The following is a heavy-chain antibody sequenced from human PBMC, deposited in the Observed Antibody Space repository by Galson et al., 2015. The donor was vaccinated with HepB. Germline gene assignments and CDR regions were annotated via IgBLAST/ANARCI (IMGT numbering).Heavy chain of an antibody. CDR3: AKAGVLMVYAGPDY. V-gene: IGHV3-30*18. CDR2: ISYDGSNK. Sequence: SLRLSCAASGFTFSSYGMHWVRQAPGKGLEWVAVISYDGSNKYYADSVKGRFTISRDNSKNTLYLQMNSLRAEDTAVYYCAKAGVLMVYAGPDYWGQGTLVTVSS. CDR1: GFTFSSYG. D-gene: IGHD2-8*01. J-gene: IGHJ4*02.